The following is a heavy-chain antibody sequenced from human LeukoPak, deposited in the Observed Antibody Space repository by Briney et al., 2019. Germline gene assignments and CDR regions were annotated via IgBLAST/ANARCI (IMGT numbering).Heavy chain of an antibody. CDR2: IWYDGSNK. D-gene: IGHD6-19*01. Sequence: PGGSLRLSCAASGFTFSSYGMHWVRQAPGKGLEWVAVIWYDGSNKYYADSVKGRFTISRDNSKNTLYLQMNSLRAEDTAVYYCARDEEVAGTNPGYYYYYGMDVWGQGTTVTVSS. V-gene: IGHV3-33*01. CDR1: GFTFSSYG. CDR3: ARDEEVAGTNPGYYYYYGMDV. J-gene: IGHJ6*02.